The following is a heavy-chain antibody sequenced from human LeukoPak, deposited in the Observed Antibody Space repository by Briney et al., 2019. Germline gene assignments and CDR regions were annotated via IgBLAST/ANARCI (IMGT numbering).Heavy chain of an antibody. CDR1: GFTFSGYA. D-gene: IGHD1-1*01. J-gene: IGHJ4*02. CDR3: AKESTGTTSSRYFDY. V-gene: IGHV3-23*01. Sequence: GGSLRLSCAASGFTFSGYAMSWVHQAPGKGLEWVSAISGSGGSTYYADSVKGRFTISRDNSKNTLYLQMNSLRAEDTAVYYCAKESTGTTSSRYFDYWGQGTLVAVSS. CDR2: ISGSGGST.